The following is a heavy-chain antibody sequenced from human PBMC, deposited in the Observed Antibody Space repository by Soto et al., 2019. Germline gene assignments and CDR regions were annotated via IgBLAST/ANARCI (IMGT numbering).Heavy chain of an antibody. J-gene: IGHJ6*02. CDR3: ARDRLMATAGTARHYFGLDV. CDR1: GGSIRSGGYY. CDR2: IYYSGNT. V-gene: IGHV4-31*03. Sequence: TLSLTCTVSGGSIRSGGYYWSWVRQNPRRGLEWIGNIYYSGNTYYNPSLKSRLTISVDTSKNQFSLNLSPVTAADTAVYYCARDRLMATAGTARHYFGLDVWGQGTTVTVSS. D-gene: IGHD5-18*01.